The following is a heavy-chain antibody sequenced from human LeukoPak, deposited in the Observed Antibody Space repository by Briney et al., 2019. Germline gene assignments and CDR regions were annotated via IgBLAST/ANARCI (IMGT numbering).Heavy chain of an antibody. CDR2: INPNSGGT. CDR1: GYTFTGYY. D-gene: IGHD5-24*01. V-gene: IGHV1-2*02. Sequence: GASVKVTCKGSGYTFTGYYMHWVRQPPAQGLEWVGWINPNSGGTNYAQKVQGTVTMTRDTSISTAYMELSRLRSDDTAVYYCARGDGGGCVDPWGQGTLVTVSS. J-gene: IGHJ5*02. CDR3: ARGDGGGCVDP.